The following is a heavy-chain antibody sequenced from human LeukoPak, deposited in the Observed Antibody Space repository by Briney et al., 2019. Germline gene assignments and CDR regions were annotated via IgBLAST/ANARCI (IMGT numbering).Heavy chain of an antibody. D-gene: IGHD3-22*01. CDR3: ATYSSLNTREFQY. V-gene: IGHV3-7*01. Sequence: HTGGSLRLSCEASGLTFSRDWMGWVRQAPGKGLEWVANIRQDGGETYYGDSVKGRFIISRDNAKNSLFLQMNRLRAEDTAVYYCATYSSLNTREFQYWGRGTLVTVSP. CDR2: IRQDGGET. J-gene: IGHJ1*01. CDR1: GLTFSRDW.